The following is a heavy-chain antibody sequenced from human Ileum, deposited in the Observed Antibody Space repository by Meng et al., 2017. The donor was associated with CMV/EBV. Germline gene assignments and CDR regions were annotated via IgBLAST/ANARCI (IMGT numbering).Heavy chain of an antibody. Sequence: QVPLLRLGAQVKSPGASVKVACEASAYSFIPYYIQCGRQAPGQGLEWIGCILPINGNTDHDPKFQGRVTLTGDTSITTAFMELSGLTSDDTAVYYCVRENWYYDYWGQGTLVTVSS. J-gene: IGHJ4*02. CDR3: VRENWYYDY. CDR1: AYSFIPYY. V-gene: IGHV1-2*02. D-gene: IGHD1-7*01. CDR2: ILPINGNT.